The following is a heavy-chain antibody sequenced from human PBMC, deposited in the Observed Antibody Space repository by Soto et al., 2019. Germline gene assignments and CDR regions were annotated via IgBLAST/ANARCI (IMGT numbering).Heavy chain of an antibody. J-gene: IGHJ3*02. Sequence: QVQLVESGGGVVQPGRSLRLSCAASGFTFNSYGMHWVRQAPGKGLEWVAVIWYDGYNKYYADSVKGRFTISRDNSKNTLYLQMNSLRAEETAVYYCARASYGDYVQVGAFDIWGQGTMVTVSS. V-gene: IGHV3-33*01. CDR1: GFTFNSYG. CDR2: IWYDGYNK. CDR3: ARASYGDYVQVGAFDI. D-gene: IGHD4-17*01.